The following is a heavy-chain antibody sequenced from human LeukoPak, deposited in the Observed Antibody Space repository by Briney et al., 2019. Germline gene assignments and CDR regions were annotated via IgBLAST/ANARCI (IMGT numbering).Heavy chain of an antibody. CDR2: IYYSGTT. Sequence: SETLCLTCTVSGGSISPLYWSWIRQPPGKGLEFIGYIYYSGTTNYNPSLKSRVTLSVDTSKNQFSLKLSSVTAADTAVYYCARGGVAAKYYFDSWGQGTLVTVSS. J-gene: IGHJ4*02. D-gene: IGHD3-10*01. V-gene: IGHV4-59*11. CDR1: GGSISPLY. CDR3: ARGGVAAKYYFDS.